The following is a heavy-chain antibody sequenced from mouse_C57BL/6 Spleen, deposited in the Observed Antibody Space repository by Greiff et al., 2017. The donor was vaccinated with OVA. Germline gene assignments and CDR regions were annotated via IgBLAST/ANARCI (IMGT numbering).Heavy chain of an antibody. CDR3: ARKEGSSYGYYAMDY. D-gene: IGHD1-1*01. V-gene: IGHV2-2*01. Sequence: VQRVESGPGLVQPSQSLSITCTVSGFSLTSYGVHWVRQSPGKGLEWLGVIWSGGSTDYNAAFISRLSISKDNSKSQVFFKMNSLQADDTAIYYCARKEGSSYGYYAMDYWGQGTSVTVSS. J-gene: IGHJ4*01. CDR1: GFSLTSYG. CDR2: IWSGGST.